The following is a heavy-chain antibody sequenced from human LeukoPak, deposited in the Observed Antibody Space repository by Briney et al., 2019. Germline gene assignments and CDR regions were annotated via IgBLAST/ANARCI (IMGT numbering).Heavy chain of an antibody. V-gene: IGHV4-30-4*08. CDR3: ARQYSSGWYQIDY. CDR1: GGSISSGDYY. Sequence: SQTLSLTCTVSGGSISSGDYYWSWIRQPPGKGLEWIGYIYYSGSTYYNPSLKSRVTISVDTSKNQFSLKLSSVTAADTAVYYCARQYSSGWYQIDYRGQGTLVTVSS. J-gene: IGHJ4*02. CDR2: IYYSGST. D-gene: IGHD6-19*01.